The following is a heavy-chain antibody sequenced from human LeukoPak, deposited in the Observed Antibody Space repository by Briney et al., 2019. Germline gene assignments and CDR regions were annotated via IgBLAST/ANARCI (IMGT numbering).Heavy chain of an antibody. V-gene: IGHV1-18*04. J-gene: IGHJ4*02. CDR1: GYTFTGYY. CDR3: ARDPFWSGNYYFDY. Sequence: ASVKVSCKTSGYTFTGYYIHWVRQAPGQGLEWMGWISAYNGNTNYAQKLQGRVTMTTDTSTSTAYMELRSLRSDDTAVYYCARDPFWSGNYYFDYWGQGTLVTVSS. D-gene: IGHD3-3*01. CDR2: ISAYNGNT.